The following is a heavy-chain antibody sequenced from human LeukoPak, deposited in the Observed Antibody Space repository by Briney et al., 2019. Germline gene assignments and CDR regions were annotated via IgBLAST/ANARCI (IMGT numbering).Heavy chain of an antibody. V-gene: IGHV3-74*01. J-gene: IGHJ6*02. CDR2: INSDGSNT. CDR3: ATGQGYGLDV. CDR1: GFTYSRNW. D-gene: IGHD1-14*01. Sequence: GGSLRPSCAASGFTYSRNWMHWVRQAPGKGLVWVSRINSDGSNTHIADSVKGRFTMSRDNAKNRLYLQMNSLGAEDAAVYYCATGQGYGLDVWGQGTTVTVSS.